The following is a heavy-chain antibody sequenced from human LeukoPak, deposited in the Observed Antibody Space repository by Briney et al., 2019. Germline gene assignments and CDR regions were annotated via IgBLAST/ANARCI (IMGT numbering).Heavy chain of an antibody. V-gene: IGHV4-59*08. CDR2: IYYSGST. J-gene: IGHJ4*02. Sequence: PSETLSLTCTVSGGSISTYYWSWIRQPPGEGLEWIGNIYYSGSTNYNPSLKSRVTISVDTSKNQFSLKLTAVTAADTAVYYCARHRYSSAWSVVDYWGQGTLVTVSS. CDR3: ARHRYSSAWSVVDY. CDR1: GGSISTYY. D-gene: IGHD6-19*01.